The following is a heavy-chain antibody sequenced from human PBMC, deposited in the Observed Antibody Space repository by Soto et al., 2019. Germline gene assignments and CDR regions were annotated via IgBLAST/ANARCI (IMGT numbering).Heavy chain of an antibody. D-gene: IGHD2-15*01. J-gene: IGHJ4*01. V-gene: IGHV3-30*18. Sequence: PGGSLRLSCVASGFTFSNYGIHWVRQAAGKGLEWVGVISTSGDITDYSDFVKGRFTISRDNSKNTLYLQMDSLRLEDTAMYYCAKEIKVAGDLDYWGHGTLVTVSS. CDR2: ISTSGDIT. CDR1: GFTFSNYG. CDR3: AKEIKVAGDLDY.